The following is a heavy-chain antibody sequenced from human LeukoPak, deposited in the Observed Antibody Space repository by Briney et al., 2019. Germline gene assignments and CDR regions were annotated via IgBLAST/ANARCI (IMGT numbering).Heavy chain of an antibody. CDR2: ISFSGST. Sequence: SETLSLTCTVSGASINSFYWSWIRQPPGQGLEWIGYISFSGSTSYNPSLKSRVTISVDSSKNQFSLSLRSVSAAVTAVYYCARDSVISYYAIDVWGQGTTVTVSS. V-gene: IGHV4-59*01. J-gene: IGHJ6*02. D-gene: IGHD3-16*02. CDR1: GASINSFY. CDR3: ARDSVISYYAIDV.